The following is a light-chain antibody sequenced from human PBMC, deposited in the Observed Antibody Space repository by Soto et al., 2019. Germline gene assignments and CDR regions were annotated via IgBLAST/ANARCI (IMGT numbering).Light chain of an antibody. CDR3: QQYNNWPPT. V-gene: IGKV3-15*01. CDR1: QSVSSN. J-gene: IGKJ1*01. CDR2: GAS. Sequence: EIVMTQSPATLSVSPGERATLSCRASQSVSSNLAWYQQKPGQAPRLLIYGASTRATGIPARFSGSGSGTEFTLTISSLRSEDFAVYYCQQYNNWPPTLGQGTKVEIK.